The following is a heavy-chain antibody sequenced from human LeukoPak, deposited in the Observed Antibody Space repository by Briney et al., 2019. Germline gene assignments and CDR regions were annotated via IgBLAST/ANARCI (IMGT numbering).Heavy chain of an antibody. D-gene: IGHD5-12*01. CDR2: IGSSSSYI. CDR1: GFALSNHA. J-gene: IGHJ4*02. CDR3: ARGVHASGPYYFDY. Sequence: PGGSLRLSCAASGFALSNHAMSWVRQAPGKGLEGVSSIGSSSSYIYYADSVKGRFTISRDNAKNSLYLQMNSLRAEDTAVYYCARGVHASGPYYFDYWGQGTLVTVSS. V-gene: IGHV3-21*01.